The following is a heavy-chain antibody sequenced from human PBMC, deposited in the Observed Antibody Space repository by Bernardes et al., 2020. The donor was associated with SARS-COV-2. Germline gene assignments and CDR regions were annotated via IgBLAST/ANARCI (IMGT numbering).Heavy chain of an antibody. CDR3: ARGRIVGALYYYYYYGMDV. Sequence: SETLSRTCAVYGGSFSGYYWSWIRQPPGKGLEWNGEINHSGSTNYNPSLKSRVTISVDTSKNQFSLKLSSVTAADPAVYYCARGRIVGALYYYYYYGMDVWGQGTTVTVSS. V-gene: IGHV4-34*01. J-gene: IGHJ6*02. D-gene: IGHD1-26*01. CDR2: INHSGST. CDR1: GGSFSGYY.